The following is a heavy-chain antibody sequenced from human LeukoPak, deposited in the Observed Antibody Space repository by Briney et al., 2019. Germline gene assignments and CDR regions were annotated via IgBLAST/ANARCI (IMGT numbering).Heavy chain of an antibody. D-gene: IGHD6-13*01. CDR3: ARGRYSSSWYDHLGYC. V-gene: IGHV4-34*01. CDR2: INHSGST. J-gene: IGHJ4*02. CDR1: GGSFSGYY. Sequence: SETLSLTCAVYGGSFSGYYWSWIRQPPGKGLEWIGEINHSGSTNYNPSLKSRVTISVDTSKNQFSLKLSSVTAADTAVYCCARGRYSSSWYDHLGYCWGQGTLVTVSS.